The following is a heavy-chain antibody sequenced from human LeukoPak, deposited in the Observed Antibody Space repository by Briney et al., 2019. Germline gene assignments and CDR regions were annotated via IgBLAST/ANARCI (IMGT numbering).Heavy chain of an antibody. V-gene: IGHV4-31*03. CDR3: ARASVGDSYYGVDV. CDR2: IYYSGST. CDR1: GGSIRNGGYY. Sequence: SETLSLTCTDSGGSIRNGGYYWSWIRQHPGKGLEWIGYIYYSGSTYYNPSLKSRITISVDTSKNQFSLKLSSVTVADTAVYYCARASVGDSYYGVDVWGQGTTVTVSS. D-gene: IGHD1-26*01. J-gene: IGHJ6*02.